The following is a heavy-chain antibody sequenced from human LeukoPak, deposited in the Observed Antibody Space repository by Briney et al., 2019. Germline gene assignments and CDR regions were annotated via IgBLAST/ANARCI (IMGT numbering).Heavy chain of an antibody. D-gene: IGHD6-19*01. Sequence: GGSLRLSCAASEFTFSTYWMHWVRQAPGKGLVWVSRINPDGSTASYAGSVEGRFTISRDNAKNTLYLQMNSLRAEDTAVYFCARVAVGEYNFHHWGQGTLVTASS. J-gene: IGHJ4*02. V-gene: IGHV3-74*01. CDR1: EFTFSTYW. CDR3: ARVAVGEYNFHH. CDR2: INPDGSTA.